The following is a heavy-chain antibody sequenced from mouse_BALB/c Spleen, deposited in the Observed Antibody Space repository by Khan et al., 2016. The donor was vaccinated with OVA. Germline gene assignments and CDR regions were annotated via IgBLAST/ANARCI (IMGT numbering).Heavy chain of an antibody. CDR3: ARPPYFSYVLDN. D-gene: IGHD2-10*01. Sequence: QIQLVQSGPELKKPGETVKISCKASGHTFTKYGMNWAKQAPGKGLKWMGWINTYTGEPTYADDFNGRFAFSLETSASTAYLQINNLKNEDTATYFCARPPYFSYVLDNWGQGTSVTVSS. CDR2: INTYTGEP. V-gene: IGHV9-3-1*01. J-gene: IGHJ4*01. CDR1: GHTFTKYG.